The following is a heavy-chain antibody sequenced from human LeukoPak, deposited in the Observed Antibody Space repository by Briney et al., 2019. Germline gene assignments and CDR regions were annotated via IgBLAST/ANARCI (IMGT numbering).Heavy chain of an antibody. V-gene: IGHV3-21*01. CDR1: GFSFGDHD. CDR3: ARVSGTFGELY. J-gene: IGHJ4*02. D-gene: IGHD3-10*01. Sequence: GGSLRLSCTGSGFSFGDHDVDWFRQAPGKGLEWVSSISTSSSYIYYADSVKGRFTISRDNAKNSLYLQMNSLRAEDTAVYYCARVSGTFGELYWGQGTLVTVSS. CDR2: ISTSSSYI.